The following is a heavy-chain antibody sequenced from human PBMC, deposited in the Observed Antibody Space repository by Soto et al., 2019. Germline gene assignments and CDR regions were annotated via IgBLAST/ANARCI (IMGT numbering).Heavy chain of an antibody. CDR1: GDTFTTYD. D-gene: IGHD3-10*01. CDR3: ARGRASGSYYLLDY. J-gene: IGHJ4*02. Sequence: ASVKVSCKASGDTFTTYDINWVRQATGHGLEWMGWINPNSGNIGYAQRFQGRVTMTRDTAIRTAYMEVSSLRSDDTAVYYCARGRASGSYYLLDYWGRGTLVTVSS. CDR2: INPNSGNI. V-gene: IGHV1-8*01.